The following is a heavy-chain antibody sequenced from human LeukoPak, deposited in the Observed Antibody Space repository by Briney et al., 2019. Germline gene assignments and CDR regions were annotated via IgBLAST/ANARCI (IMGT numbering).Heavy chain of an antibody. CDR2: INTNTGNP. D-gene: IGHD5-24*01. J-gene: IGHJ1*01. CDR1: GYTFTSYA. CDR3: ARVLGDGYTKYFQH. Sequence: ASVKVSCKASGYTFTSYAVNWVRQAPGQGLEWMGWINTNTGNPTYAQGFTGRFVFSLDTSVSTAYLQISSLKAEDTAVYYCARVLGDGYTKYFQHWGQGTLVTVSS. V-gene: IGHV7-4-1*02.